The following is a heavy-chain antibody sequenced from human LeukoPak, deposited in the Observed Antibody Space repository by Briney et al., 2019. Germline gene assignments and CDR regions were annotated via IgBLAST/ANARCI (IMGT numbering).Heavy chain of an antibody. J-gene: IGHJ4*02. CDR1: GVSISGNY. V-gene: IGHV4-59*01. D-gene: IGHD4-17*01. CDR3: ARVVSHGYSDY. Sequence: SETLSLTCTVSGVSISGNYWSWIRQPPGKGLEWIGYIFYTGSTNYNPSLQSRVTILVDTSKNQFSLKLSSVSAADTAVYYCARVVSHGYSDYWDQGTLVTVSS. CDR2: IFYTGST.